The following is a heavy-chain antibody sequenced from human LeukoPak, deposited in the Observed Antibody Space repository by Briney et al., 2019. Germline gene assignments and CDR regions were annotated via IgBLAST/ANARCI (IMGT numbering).Heavy chain of an antibody. V-gene: IGHV1-69*06. J-gene: IGHJ3*02. CDR3: ARVGYCSGGSCYGAFGI. Sequence: SVKVSCKASGGTFSSYDISWVRQAPGQGLEWMGGIIPIFGTANYAQKFQGRVTITADKSTSTAYMELSSLRSEDTAVYYCARVGYCSGGSCYGAFGIWGQGTVVTVSS. CDR2: IIPIFGTA. CDR1: GGTFSSYD. D-gene: IGHD2-15*01.